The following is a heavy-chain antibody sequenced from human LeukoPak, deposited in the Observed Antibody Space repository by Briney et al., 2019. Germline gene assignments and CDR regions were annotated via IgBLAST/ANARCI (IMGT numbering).Heavy chain of an antibody. J-gene: IGHJ4*02. D-gene: IGHD5-18*01. V-gene: IGHV3-21*01. CDR2: ISSGSAYI. CDR3: AKDTGRIQLWIYDY. CDR1: GFTFSNYC. Sequence: GRSLRLSCAASGFTFSNYCMNWVRQAPGKGLEWVSSISSGSAYIYYADSVKGRFTISRDNAKNSLYLQIDSLRAEDTAVYYCAKDTGRIQLWIYDYWGQGTLVTVSS.